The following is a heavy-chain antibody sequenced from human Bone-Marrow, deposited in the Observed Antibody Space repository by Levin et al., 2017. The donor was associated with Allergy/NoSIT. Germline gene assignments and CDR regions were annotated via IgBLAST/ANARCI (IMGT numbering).Heavy chain of an antibody. Sequence: PVASVKVSCKASGYTFTDYYMNWVRQAPGQGLEWMGWINPNSGGTNYAQKFQGRVTMTRDTSISTAYIELCGLRPDDTAMYYCARDPDYYDRAFDIWGQGTMVTVSS. CDR1: GYTFTDYY. V-gene: IGHV1-2*02. J-gene: IGHJ3*02. CDR2: INPNSGGT. CDR3: ARDPDYYDRAFDI. D-gene: IGHD3-22*01.